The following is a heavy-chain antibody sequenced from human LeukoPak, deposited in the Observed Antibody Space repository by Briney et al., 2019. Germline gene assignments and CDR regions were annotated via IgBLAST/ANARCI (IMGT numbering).Heavy chain of an antibody. Sequence: SETLSLTCTVSGGSISSSSYYWGWIRQPPGKGLEWIGSIYYSGSTYYNPSLKSRVTISVDTSKNQFSLKLSSVTAADTAVYYCAREFGGPDYWGQGTLVTVSS. J-gene: IGHJ4*02. V-gene: IGHV4-39*02. CDR1: GGSISSSSYY. CDR2: IYYSGST. D-gene: IGHD3-16*01. CDR3: AREFGGPDY.